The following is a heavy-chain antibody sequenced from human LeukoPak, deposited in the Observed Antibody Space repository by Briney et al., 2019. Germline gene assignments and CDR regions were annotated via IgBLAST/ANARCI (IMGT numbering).Heavy chain of an antibody. Sequence: ASVKVSCKASGYTFTSYAMNWVRQAPGQGLEWMGGIIPIFGTANYAQKFQGRVTITADESTSTAYMELSSLRSEDTAVYYCAREDYSSSWYFSYYYYYYGMDVWGQGTTVTVSS. CDR1: GYTFTSYA. CDR3: AREDYSSSWYFSYYYYYYGMDV. J-gene: IGHJ6*02. D-gene: IGHD6-13*01. V-gene: IGHV1-69*13. CDR2: IIPIFGTA.